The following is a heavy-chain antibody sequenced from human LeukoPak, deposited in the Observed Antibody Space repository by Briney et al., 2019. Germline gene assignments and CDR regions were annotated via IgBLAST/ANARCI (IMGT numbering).Heavy chain of an antibody. CDR2: IHPQGIF. CDR3: ARGRDRSKAGDH. V-gene: IGHV4-34*01. D-gene: IGHD5-24*01. CDR1: SGSCDDYY. Sequence: SETQTLTCALYSGSCDDYYCSWIRQPPGEGLEWVGEIHPQGIFYYNLSLMSRVNISIEKFKAQFSPTQNSVTATDTAFYYCARGRDRSKAGDHWGQGSLVTVSS. J-gene: IGHJ4*02.